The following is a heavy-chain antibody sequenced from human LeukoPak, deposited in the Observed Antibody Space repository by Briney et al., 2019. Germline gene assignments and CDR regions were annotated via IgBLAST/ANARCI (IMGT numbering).Heavy chain of an antibody. Sequence: SQTLSLTCTVSGGSISSDGYYWSWIRRHPAKGLEWIGYIYYSGTTYYNPSLESRVTISLDTSKNQFPLKLSSVTAAGTAVYYCARDDYYDNSAFVGAFDIWGQGTMVTVSS. D-gene: IGHD3-22*01. V-gene: IGHV4-31*03. J-gene: IGHJ3*02. CDR1: GGSISSDGYY. CDR2: IYYSGTT. CDR3: ARDDYYDNSAFVGAFDI.